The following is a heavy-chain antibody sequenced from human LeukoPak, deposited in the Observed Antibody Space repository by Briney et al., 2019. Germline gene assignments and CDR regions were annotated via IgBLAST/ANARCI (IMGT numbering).Heavy chain of an antibody. CDR2: IYYSGST. D-gene: IGHD2-21*01. J-gene: IGHJ3*02. CDR3: ARGVGPAKRGAYWAFDI. V-gene: IGHV4-59*01. CDR1: GGSISSYY. Sequence: SETLSLTCAVSGGSISSYYWSWIRQPPGKGLEWIGYIYYSGSTNYNPSLKSRVTISVDTSKNQFSLKLSSVTAADTAVYYCARGVGPAKRGAYWAFDIWGQGTMVTVSS.